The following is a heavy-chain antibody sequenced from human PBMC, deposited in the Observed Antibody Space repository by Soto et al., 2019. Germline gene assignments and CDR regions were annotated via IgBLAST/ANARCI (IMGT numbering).Heavy chain of an antibody. Sequence: EVQLLESGGGLVQPGGSLRLSCAASGFTFSTYAMSWVRQAPGKGLEWVSGITGSGESSYYADSVKGRFTISRDNSKNALYLHMNSLRGEDTAVYYGAKAGGDCSGGSCYSGQGDYWGQGTLVTVSS. J-gene: IGHJ4*02. V-gene: IGHV3-23*01. CDR2: ITGSGESS. CDR3: AKAGGDCSGGSCYSGQGDY. CDR1: GFTFSTYA. D-gene: IGHD2-15*01.